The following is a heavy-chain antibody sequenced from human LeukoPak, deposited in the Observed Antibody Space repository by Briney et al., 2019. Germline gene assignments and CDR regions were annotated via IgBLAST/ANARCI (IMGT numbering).Heavy chain of an antibody. D-gene: IGHD6-19*01. CDR2: ISSSSSYI. CDR1: GFTFSSYS. J-gene: IGHJ4*02. Sequence: GGSLRLSCAASGFTFSSYSMNWVRQAPGKGLEWVSSISSSSSYIYYPDSVKGRFTISRDNAKSSLYLQMNSLRAEDTAVYYCARAPPAFIAVAGTSDYWGQGTLVTVSS. CDR3: ARAPPAFIAVAGTSDY. V-gene: IGHV3-21*01.